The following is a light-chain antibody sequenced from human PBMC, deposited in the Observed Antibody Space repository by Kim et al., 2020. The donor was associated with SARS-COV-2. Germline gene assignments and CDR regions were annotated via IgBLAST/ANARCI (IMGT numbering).Light chain of an antibody. V-gene: IGKV4-1*01. CDR3: QQYYSTPYT. CDR2: WAS. Sequence: RATINCKSSRSVFYSSNNQNYLAWYQQKPGQPPKLLIYWASTREYGVPDRFSGSGSGTDFTLTISSLQAEDVAVYYCQQYYSTPYTFGQGTKLEI. J-gene: IGKJ2*01. CDR1: RSVFYSSNNQNY.